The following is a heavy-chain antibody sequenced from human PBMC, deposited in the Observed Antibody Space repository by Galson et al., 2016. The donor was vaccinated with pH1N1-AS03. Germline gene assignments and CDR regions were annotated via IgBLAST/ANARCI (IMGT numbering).Heavy chain of an antibody. D-gene: IGHD2-15*01. Sequence: SLRLSCAASGFTFSTYAMSWVRQAPGKGLEWVSAISGSGGNTFHADSVKGRFTISRDNSKNTLCLQMNSLRAEDTAVYFCAKASVAAAPSTYYYAMDVWGQGTTVTGSS. V-gene: IGHV3-23*01. CDR1: GFTFSTYA. CDR2: ISGSGGNT. J-gene: IGHJ6*02. CDR3: AKASVAAAPSTYYYAMDV.